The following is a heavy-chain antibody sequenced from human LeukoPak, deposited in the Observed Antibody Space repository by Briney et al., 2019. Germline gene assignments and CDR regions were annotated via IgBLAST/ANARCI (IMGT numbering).Heavy chain of an antibody. Sequence: GGSLRLSCAASGFTFSSYEMNWVRQAPGEGLEWVSYISSSGSTIYYADSVKGRFTISRDNAKNSLYLQMNSLRAEDTAVYYCAREYSSSWSGYYFDYWGQGTLVTVSS. CDR1: GFTFSSYE. CDR2: ISSSGSTI. CDR3: AREYSSSWSGYYFDY. V-gene: IGHV3-48*03. D-gene: IGHD6-13*01. J-gene: IGHJ4*02.